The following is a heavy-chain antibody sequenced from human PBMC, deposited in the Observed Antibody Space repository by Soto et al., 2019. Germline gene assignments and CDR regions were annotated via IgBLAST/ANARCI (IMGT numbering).Heavy chain of an antibody. D-gene: IGHD2-2*01. CDR2: ISWNSGSI. CDR1: GFTFDDYA. Sequence: EVQLVESGGGLVQPGRSLRLSCAASGFTFDDYAMHWVRQAPGKGLEWVSGISWNSGSIGYADSVKGRFTISRDNAKNSLYLQMNSLRAEDTALYYCAKDSGIVLVPAGMGGPFDYWGQGTLVTVSS. CDR3: AKDSGIVLVPAGMGGPFDY. J-gene: IGHJ4*02. V-gene: IGHV3-9*01.